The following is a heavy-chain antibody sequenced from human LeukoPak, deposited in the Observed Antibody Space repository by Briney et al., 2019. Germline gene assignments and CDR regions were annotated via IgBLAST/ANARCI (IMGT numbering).Heavy chain of an antibody. V-gene: IGHV3-23*01. CDR3: AKRNSSGYYYFDY. D-gene: IGHD3-22*01. CDR1: GFTFSSSA. Sequence: GGSLRLSCAASGFTFSSSAMSWVRQAPGKGLEWVSAISGSGSRTYYADSVKGRFTISRDNSKNTLFLQLNSLRAEDTAVYFCAKRNSSGYYYFDYWGQGTLVTVSP. J-gene: IGHJ4*02. CDR2: ISGSGSRT.